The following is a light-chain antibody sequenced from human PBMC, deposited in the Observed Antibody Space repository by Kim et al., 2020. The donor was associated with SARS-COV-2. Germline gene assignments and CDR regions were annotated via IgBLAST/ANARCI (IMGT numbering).Light chain of an antibody. CDR2: GAS. Sequence: EIVMTQSPATLPVSPGERATLSCRASQSVNSNLAWYQQKPGQAPRLLIYGASTRATGIPARFSGSGSGTEFTLTIRSLQSEDVAFYYCQQYNNWPPGITFGQGTRLEIK. CDR1: QSVNSN. CDR3: QQYNNWPPGIT. V-gene: IGKV3-15*01. J-gene: IGKJ5*01.